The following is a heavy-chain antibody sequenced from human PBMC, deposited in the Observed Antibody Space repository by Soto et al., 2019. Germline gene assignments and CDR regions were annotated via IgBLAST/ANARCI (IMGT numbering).Heavy chain of an antibody. J-gene: IGHJ3*02. CDR3: ARGGGVGVAGSAAFDM. Sequence: QLHLVQSGAVVKKPGASVTVSCSASGYPVTAYYMHWVRQAPGRGLEWMGGINPATGAAKYTQTFQGRVTMTRDTSTSTVCMEPSGLTSEDTAVFYWARGGGVGVAGSAAFDMWGQGTLVTVSS. V-gene: IGHV1-2*02. CDR1: GYPVTAYY. D-gene: IGHD3-3*01. CDR2: INPATGAA.